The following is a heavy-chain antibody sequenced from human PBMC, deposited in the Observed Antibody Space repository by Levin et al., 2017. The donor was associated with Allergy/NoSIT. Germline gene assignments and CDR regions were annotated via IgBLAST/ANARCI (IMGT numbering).Heavy chain of an antibody. CDR3: AKEMTRVIPVFDY. CDR1: GFTFSTYA. D-gene: IGHD4-17*01. V-gene: IGHV3-23*01. J-gene: IGHJ4*02. Sequence: GESLKISCAASGFTFSTYAMSWVRQAPGKGLEWVSAITDSGRTYYADSVKGRFTVSIDNSKNTLYLQMNSLRADDTAVYYCAKEMTRVIPVFDYWGQGTLVTVSS. CDR2: ITDSGRT.